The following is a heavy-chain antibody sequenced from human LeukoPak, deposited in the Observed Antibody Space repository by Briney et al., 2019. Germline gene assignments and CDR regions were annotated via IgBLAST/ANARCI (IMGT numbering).Heavy chain of an antibody. Sequence: SVKVSCKASGGTFSSYAISWVRQAPGQGLEWMGGIIPIFGTANYTQKFQGRVTITADESTSTAYMELSSLRSEDTAVYYCASPVEGDIVVVPAASGAFDIWGQGTMVTVSS. V-gene: IGHV1-69*13. D-gene: IGHD2-2*01. J-gene: IGHJ3*02. CDR3: ASPVEGDIVVVPAASGAFDI. CDR2: IIPIFGTA. CDR1: GGTFSSYA.